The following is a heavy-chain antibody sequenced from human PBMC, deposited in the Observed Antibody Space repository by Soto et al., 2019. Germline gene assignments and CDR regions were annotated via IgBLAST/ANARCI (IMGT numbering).Heavy chain of an antibody. D-gene: IGHD3-10*01. CDR3: ARVEAMVRGVIFRYYYYYMDV. Sequence: ASVKVSCKASGYTFTSYDINWVRQATGQGLEWMGWMNPNSGNTGYAQKFQGRVTMTRNTSISTAYMELSSLRSEDTAVYYCARVEAMVRGVIFRYYYYYMDVWGKGTTVTVSS. CDR2: MNPNSGNT. J-gene: IGHJ6*03. V-gene: IGHV1-8*01. CDR1: GYTFTSYD.